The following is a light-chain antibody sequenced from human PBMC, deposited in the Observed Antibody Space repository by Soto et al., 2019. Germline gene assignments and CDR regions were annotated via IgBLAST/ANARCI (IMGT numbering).Light chain of an antibody. CDR3: QQYDHLPYT. CDR2: EAS. V-gene: IGKV1-33*01. CDR1: QDISRY. Sequence: DLQMTQSPSSLSASIGDKVTITCQASQDISRYLSWHQKKPGKAPKLLIHEASNLETGVPSRFSGNGSGTDFAFFISSLQTEDIATYYCQQYDHLPYTFGQGSKLDIK. J-gene: IGKJ2*01.